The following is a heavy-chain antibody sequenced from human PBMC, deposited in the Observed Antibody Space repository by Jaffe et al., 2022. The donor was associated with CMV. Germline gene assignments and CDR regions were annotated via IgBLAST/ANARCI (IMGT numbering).Heavy chain of an antibody. J-gene: IGHJ3*02. V-gene: IGHV3-33*08. D-gene: IGHD3-16*01. Sequence: QVQLVESGGGVVQPGRSLRLSCAASGFTFSSYGMHWVRQAPGKGLEWVAVIWYDGSNKYYADSVKGRFTISRDNSKNTLYLQMNSLRAEDTAVYYCAREGVRFTDAFDIWGQGTMVTVSS. CDR1: GFTFSSYG. CDR3: AREGVRFTDAFDI. CDR2: IWYDGSNK.